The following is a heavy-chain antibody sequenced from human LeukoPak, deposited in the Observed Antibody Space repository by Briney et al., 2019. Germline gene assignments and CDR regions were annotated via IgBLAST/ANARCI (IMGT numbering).Heavy chain of an antibody. D-gene: IGHD3-9*01. CDR3: ARESGLRYFDWFKL. CDR1: GFTFSSYW. V-gene: IGHV3-7*01. CDR2: IKQDGSEK. Sequence: GGSLRLSCAASGFTFSSYWMSWVRQAPGKGLEWVANIKQDGSEKYYVDSVKGRFTISRDNAKNSLYLQMNSLRAEDTAVYYCARESGLRYFDWFKLWGQGTLVTVSS. J-gene: IGHJ4*02.